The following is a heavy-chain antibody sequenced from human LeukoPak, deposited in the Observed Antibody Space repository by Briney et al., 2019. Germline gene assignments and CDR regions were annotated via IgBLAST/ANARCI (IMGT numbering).Heavy chain of an antibody. CDR1: GFTFSSYN. D-gene: IGHD1-26*01. CDR3: ARGGSYLSAFDI. J-gene: IGHJ3*02. CDR2: ISSSSITI. Sequence: GGSLRLSCAASGFTFSSYNMNWVRQAPGKGLEWVSYISSSSITIYYADSVKGRFTISRDNSKNTLYLQMNSLRAEDTAVYYCARGGSYLSAFDIWGQGTMVTVSS. V-gene: IGHV3-48*01.